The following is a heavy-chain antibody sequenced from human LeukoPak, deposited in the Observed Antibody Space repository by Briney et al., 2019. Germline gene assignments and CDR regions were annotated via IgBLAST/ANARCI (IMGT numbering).Heavy chain of an antibody. D-gene: IGHD1-7*01. V-gene: IGHV1-69*13. CDR2: IIPIFGTA. Sequence: SVKVSCKASGGTFSSYAISWVRQAPGQGLEWMGGIIPIFGTANYAQKFQGRVTITADESTSTAYMELSSLRSEDTAEYYCARARSITGTTLPSRLVFDYWGQGTLVTVSS. CDR1: GGTFSSYA. J-gene: IGHJ4*02. CDR3: ARARSITGTTLPSRLVFDY.